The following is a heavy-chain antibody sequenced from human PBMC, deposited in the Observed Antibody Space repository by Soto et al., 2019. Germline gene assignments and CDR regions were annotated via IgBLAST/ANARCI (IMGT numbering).Heavy chain of an antibody. CDR2: MNSDGSRA. D-gene: IGHD1-1*01. CDR3: VRDGYPAWVYGVDV. J-gene: IGHJ6*02. V-gene: IGHV3-74*01. CDR1: GFTFSSYW. Sequence: PGGSLRLSCTASGFTFSSYWMHWVRQAQGKGLVWVSRMNSDGSRADYADSVKGRFTISRDNARNTLYLQMNSLRAEDTAVYYCVRDGYPAWVYGVDVWGQGTTVTVSS.